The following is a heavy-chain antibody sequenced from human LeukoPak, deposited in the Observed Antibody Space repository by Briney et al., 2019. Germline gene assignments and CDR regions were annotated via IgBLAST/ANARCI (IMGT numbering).Heavy chain of an antibody. CDR1: GFTFSDYY. CDR2: ISSSSSYT. Sequence: GGSLRLSCAASGFTFSDYYMSWVRQAPRKGLEWVSYISSSSSYTNYADSVKGRFTISRDNAKNSLYLQMNSLRAEDTAVYYCARASSRFLEWLLTSHDAFDIWGQGTMVTVSS. V-gene: IGHV3-11*06. J-gene: IGHJ3*02. D-gene: IGHD3-3*01. CDR3: ARASSRFLEWLLTSHDAFDI.